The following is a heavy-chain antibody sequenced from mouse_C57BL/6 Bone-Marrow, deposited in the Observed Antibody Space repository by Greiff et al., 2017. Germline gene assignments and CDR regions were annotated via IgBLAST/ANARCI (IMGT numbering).Heavy chain of an antibody. V-gene: IGHV1-64*01. CDR3: ARMGFAWFAY. J-gene: IGHJ3*01. Sequence: QVQLQQPGAELVKPGASVKLSCKASGYTFTSYWMHWVKQRPGQGLEWIGMIHPSSGRTNYNEKFKSKATLTVDKSSSTAYMQLSSLTAEDSAVXECARMGFAWFAYWGKGTLVTVSA. CDR1: GYTFTSYW. CDR2: IHPSSGRT.